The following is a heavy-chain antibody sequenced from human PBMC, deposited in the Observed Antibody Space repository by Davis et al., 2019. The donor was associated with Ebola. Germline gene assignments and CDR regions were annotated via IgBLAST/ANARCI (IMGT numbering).Heavy chain of an antibody. Sequence: GESLKISCAASGFTFSSYIMNWVRQAPGKGLEWVSSISSSSSNIYYADSVKVRFTLSSDNAKNSLYLQMNSLRAEDTAVYYCARGYGDYVDYFDYWGQGTLVTVSS. V-gene: IGHV3-21*01. CDR1: GFTFSSYI. CDR2: ISSSSSNI. J-gene: IGHJ4*02. CDR3: ARGYGDYVDYFDY. D-gene: IGHD4-17*01.